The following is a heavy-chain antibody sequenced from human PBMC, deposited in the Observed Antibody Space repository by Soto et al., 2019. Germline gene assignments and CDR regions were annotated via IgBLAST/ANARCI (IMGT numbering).Heavy chain of an antibody. CDR2: IYWDDDK. CDR3: AHSSVRRHQLVVGAFDI. J-gene: IGHJ3*02. V-gene: IGHV2-5*02. CDR1: GFSLSTSGVG. D-gene: IGHD6-13*01. Sequence: QITLKESGPTLVKPTQTLTLTCTFSGFSLSTSGVGVGWIRQPPGKALEWLALIYWDDDKRYSPSLKSRLTITKDTSKNQEVLTRPNMDPVDTATYYWAHSSVRRHQLVVGAFDIWGQGTMVTVSS.